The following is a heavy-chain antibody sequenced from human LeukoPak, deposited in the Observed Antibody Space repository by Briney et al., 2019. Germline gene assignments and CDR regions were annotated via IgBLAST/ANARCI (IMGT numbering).Heavy chain of an antibody. D-gene: IGHD1-26*01. J-gene: IGHJ3*02. CDR2: IYTSGST. CDR1: GGSISSGSYY. Sequence: PSETLSLTCTVSGGSISSGSYYWSWIRQPAGKGLEWIGRIYTSGSTNYNPSLKSRVTISVDTSKNQFSLELSSVTAADTAVYYCARISGIMGANDAFDIWGQGTMVTVSS. V-gene: IGHV4-61*02. CDR3: ARISGIMGANDAFDI.